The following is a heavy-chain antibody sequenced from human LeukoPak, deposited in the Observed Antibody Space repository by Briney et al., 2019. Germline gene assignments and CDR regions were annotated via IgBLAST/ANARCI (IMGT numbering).Heavy chain of an antibody. CDR3: ARDKSADY. CDR2: IYYSGST. J-gene: IGHJ4*02. Sequence: PSETLSLTCTVSGGSISGYFWSWIRQPPGKGLEWIGHIYYSGSTTYNPSLKSRVTISVDTSKNRFSLKLSSVTAADTAVYYCARDKSADYWGQGTLITVSS. CDR1: GGSISGYF. V-gene: IGHV4-59*01.